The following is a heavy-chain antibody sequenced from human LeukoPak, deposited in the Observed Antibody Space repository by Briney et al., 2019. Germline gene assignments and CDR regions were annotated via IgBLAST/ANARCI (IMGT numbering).Heavy chain of an antibody. CDR3: AGTPSLNYDFWSGYYYY. Sequence: PSETLSLTCTVSGYSISSGYYWGWIRQPPGKGLEWIGSIYHSGSTYYNPSLKSRVTISVDTSKNQFSLKLSSVTAADTAVYYCAGTPSLNYDFWSGYYYYRGQGTLVTVSS. J-gene: IGHJ4*02. CDR2: IYHSGST. V-gene: IGHV4-38-2*02. D-gene: IGHD3-3*01. CDR1: GYSISSGYY.